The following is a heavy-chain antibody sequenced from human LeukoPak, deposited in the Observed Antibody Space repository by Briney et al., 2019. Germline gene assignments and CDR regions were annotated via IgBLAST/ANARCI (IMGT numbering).Heavy chain of an antibody. Sequence: SETLSLTCTVSGGSISSSRYYWGWIRQPPGKGLEWFGSIYYSGSTYYNPSLKSRVTISVDTSKNQFSLKLGSVTAADTAVYYCARPQGGRQIWLHFDYWGQGTVVTVSS. J-gene: IGHJ4*02. V-gene: IGHV4-39*01. CDR2: IYYSGST. D-gene: IGHD5-18*01. CDR1: GGSISSSRYY. CDR3: ARPQGGRQIWLHFDY.